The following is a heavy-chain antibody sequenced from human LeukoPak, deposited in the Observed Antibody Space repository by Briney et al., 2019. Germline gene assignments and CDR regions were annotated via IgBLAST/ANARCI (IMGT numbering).Heavy chain of an antibody. V-gene: IGHV1-69*04. J-gene: IGHJ4*02. CDR3: ARVGSRAVAAPIDY. CDR2: IIPILGIA. D-gene: IGHD6-19*01. Sequence: SVKVSCKASGGTFSSYAISWVRQAPGQGLEWMGRIIPILGIANYAQKFQGRVTITADKSASTAYMELSSLRSEDTAVYYCARVGSRAVAAPIDYWGQGTLVTVSS. CDR1: GGTFSSYA.